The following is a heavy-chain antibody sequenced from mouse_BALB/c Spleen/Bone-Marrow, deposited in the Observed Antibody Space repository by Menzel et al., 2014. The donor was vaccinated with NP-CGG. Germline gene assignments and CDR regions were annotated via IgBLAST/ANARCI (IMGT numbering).Heavy chain of an antibody. CDR2: ISSGSNTI. Sequence: EVKLVESGGGLVQPGGSRKLSCAASGFTFNNFGMHWVRQAPEKGLEWVAYISSGSNTIYYADTVKGRFTIARDNPKNTLFLQMTSLRSEDTAKYDCARGGSLPGGFAYWGQGTLVTVSA. V-gene: IGHV5-17*02. CDR1: GFTFNNFG. J-gene: IGHJ3*01. D-gene: IGHD6-2*01. CDR3: ARGGSLPGGFAY.